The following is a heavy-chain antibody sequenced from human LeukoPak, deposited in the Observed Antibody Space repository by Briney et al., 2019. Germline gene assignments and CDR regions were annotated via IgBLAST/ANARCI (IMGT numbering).Heavy chain of an antibody. Sequence: GGSLRLSCAASGFTFSDYWMHWVRQAPGKGLVWFSRIHRDGTTTAYADSVKGRFTISRDNAETTLYLQMNSLRPEDTATYYCVRGELLGAFDIWGQGIMVTVSP. J-gene: IGHJ3*02. CDR2: IHRDGTTT. CDR1: GFTFSDYW. CDR3: VRGELLGAFDI. D-gene: IGHD3-10*01. V-gene: IGHV3-74*01.